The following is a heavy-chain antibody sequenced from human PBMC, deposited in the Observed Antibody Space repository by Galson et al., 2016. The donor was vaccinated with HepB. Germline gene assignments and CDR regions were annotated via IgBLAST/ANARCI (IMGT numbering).Heavy chain of an antibody. CDR3: ARTYSSGGTDASDL. Sequence: QSGAEVKKPGESLKISCTGSGYSFTTYWIGWVRQKPGKGLGWMGIIFPGDSDTKYSPSFQGQVTISGDTSISTAYLQWSSLQASDTAMYYCARTYSSGGTDASDLWGQGTMVTVSS. CDR2: IFPGDSDT. CDR1: GYSFTTYW. J-gene: IGHJ3*01. V-gene: IGHV5-51*01. D-gene: IGHD6-19*01.